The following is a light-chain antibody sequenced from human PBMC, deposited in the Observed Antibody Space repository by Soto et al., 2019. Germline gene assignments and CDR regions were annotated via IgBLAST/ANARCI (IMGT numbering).Light chain of an antibody. CDR3: RQYNTFPLT. J-gene: IGKJ4*01. CDR2: KVS. CDR1: QSLLHSNGYNY. V-gene: IGKV2-28*01. Sequence: DIVMTQSPLSRPVTPGEPASISCRSSQSLLHSNGYNYLAWYQQKPGKAPNLLIYKVSSLESGVPSRFSGSGSGTEFTLTISSLQPDDFATYYCRQYNTFPLTFGGGTKVDIK.